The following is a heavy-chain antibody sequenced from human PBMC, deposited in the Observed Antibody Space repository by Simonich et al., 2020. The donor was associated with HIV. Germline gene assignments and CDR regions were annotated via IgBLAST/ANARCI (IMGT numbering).Heavy chain of an antibody. V-gene: IGHV1-2*06. Sequence: QVQLVQSGAEVKKPGASVKVSCQAPGYTFTVYYIHWVRQAPGQGLAWMGRINPNTGYTQFAQNFQGRVSMTRDTSSNTVYMDLSSLRSDDTAVYFCARDRDWGWDYWGQGTLISVSS. J-gene: IGHJ4*02. CDR2: INPNTGYT. CDR3: ARDRDWGWDY. D-gene: IGHD3-16*01. CDR1: GYTFTVYY.